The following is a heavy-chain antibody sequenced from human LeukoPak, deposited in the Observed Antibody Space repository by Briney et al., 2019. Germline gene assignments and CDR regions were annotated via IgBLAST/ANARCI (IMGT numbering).Heavy chain of an antibody. V-gene: IGHV3-30*02. CDR3: AKDQGTPMYHYDSSGPEY. CDR2: IRYDGSDK. Sequence: GGSLRLSCAASGFTFNRYAMHWVRQAPGKGLEWVAFIRYDGSDKYYADSVKGRFTISRDNSKNTLYLQMNSLRAEDTAVYYCAKDQGTPMYHYDSSGPEYWGQGTLVTVSS. J-gene: IGHJ4*02. CDR1: GFTFNRYA. D-gene: IGHD3-22*01.